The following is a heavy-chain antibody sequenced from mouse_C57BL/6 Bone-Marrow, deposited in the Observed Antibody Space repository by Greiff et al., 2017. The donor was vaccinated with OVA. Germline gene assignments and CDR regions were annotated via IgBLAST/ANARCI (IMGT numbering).Heavy chain of an antibody. CDR1: GYTFTSYW. CDR3: ARYCGSSYDWFAY. V-gene: IGHV1-72*01. Sequence: QVQLKQPGAELVKPGASVKLSCKASGYTFTSYWMHWVKQRPGRGLEWIGRIDPNSGGTKYNEKFKSKATLTVDKPSSTAYMQLSSLTSEDSAVYYCARYCGSSYDWFAYWGQGTLVTVSA. CDR2: IDPNSGGT. D-gene: IGHD1-1*01. J-gene: IGHJ3*01.